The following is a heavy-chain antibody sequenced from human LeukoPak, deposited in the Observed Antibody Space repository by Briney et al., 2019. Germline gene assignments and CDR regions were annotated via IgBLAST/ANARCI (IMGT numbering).Heavy chain of an antibody. CDR1: GFTFSSYA. D-gene: IGHD3-22*01. V-gene: IGHV3-23*01. CDR2: ISGSGGST. J-gene: IGHJ3*02. Sequence: PGGSLRLSWAASGFTFSSYAMSWVRQAPGKGLGWVSAISGSGGSTYYADSVKGRFTISRDNTKNTLYLQMNSLRAADTAVYYCAKTFNGDRYYYDSSGYDYAFDIWGQGTMVTVSS. CDR3: AKTFNGDRYYYDSSGYDYAFDI.